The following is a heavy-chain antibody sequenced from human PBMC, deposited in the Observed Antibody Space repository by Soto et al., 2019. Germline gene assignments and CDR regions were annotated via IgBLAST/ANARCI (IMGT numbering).Heavy chain of an antibody. CDR3: ARAVCGGSCYTVFDY. CDR2: ISAYNGNT. V-gene: IGHV1-18*01. D-gene: IGHD2-15*01. CDR1: GYTFTSYG. J-gene: IGHJ4*02. Sequence: QVQLVQSGAEVKKPGASVKVSCKASGYTFTSYGISWVRQAPGQGLEWMGWISAYNGNTNYAQKPQGRVTMTTDTSTSTAYMGLRSLRSDATAVYYCARAVCGGSCYTVFDYWGQGTLVTVSS.